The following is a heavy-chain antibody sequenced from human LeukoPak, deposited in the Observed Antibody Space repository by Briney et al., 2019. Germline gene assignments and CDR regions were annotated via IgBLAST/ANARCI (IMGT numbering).Heavy chain of an antibody. Sequence: PGGSLRLSCAASGFTFSSYAMSWVRQAPGKGLEWVSAISGSGGSTYYADSVKGRFTISRDNSKNTLYLQMNSLRAEDTAVYYCAKDGGSAVAGTGGDYWGQGTLVTVSS. D-gene: IGHD6-19*01. V-gene: IGHV3-23*01. CDR1: GFTFSSYA. CDR3: AKDGGSAVAGTGGDY. CDR2: ISGSGGST. J-gene: IGHJ4*02.